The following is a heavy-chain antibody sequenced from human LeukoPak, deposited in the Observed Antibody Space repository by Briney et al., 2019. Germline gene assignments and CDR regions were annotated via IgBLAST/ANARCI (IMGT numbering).Heavy chain of an antibody. Sequence: SETLSLTCDVSGVSFSTYYWSWIRQSPEEGLEWIGEVNHSGYTNYNPSLKGRVTISVDTSKNQFSLKLSSVTAADTAVYYCARQPYGSDYWGQGTLVTVSS. V-gene: IGHV4-34*01. CDR1: GVSFSTYY. J-gene: IGHJ4*02. CDR2: VNHSGYT. CDR3: ARQPYGSDY. D-gene: IGHD4-17*01.